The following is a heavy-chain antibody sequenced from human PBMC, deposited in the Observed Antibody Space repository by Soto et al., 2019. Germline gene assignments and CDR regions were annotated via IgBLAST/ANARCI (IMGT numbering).Heavy chain of an antibody. Sequence: QVQLVQSGAEVKKPGSSVKVSCTASGGSLRNSVISWVRQAPAQRLEWMGGGIPIIGTANYAQKLQGRVTMTADEATSTAYRDLSSLCPDDTAVYYCGRLGHPGHWGPGTLVIVSS. CDR2: GIPIIGTA. V-gene: IGHV1-69*01. CDR3: GRLGHPGH. CDR1: GGSLRNSV. J-gene: IGHJ4*02.